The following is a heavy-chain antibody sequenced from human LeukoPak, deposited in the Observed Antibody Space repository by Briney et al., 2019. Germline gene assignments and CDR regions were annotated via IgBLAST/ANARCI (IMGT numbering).Heavy chain of an antibody. V-gene: IGHV6-1*01. CDR1: GDSVSSYSAA. CDR2: TYYRSRWYN. Sequence: SQTLSLTCALSGDSVSSYSAAWNWIRQSPSRGLEWLGRTYYRSRWYNDYAISVKSRITINPDTSKNQFSLHLNSVTPGDTAVYYCARGTATVSYPINWFDPWGQGTLATVSS. CDR3: ARGTATVSYPINWFDP. J-gene: IGHJ5*02. D-gene: IGHD1-14*01.